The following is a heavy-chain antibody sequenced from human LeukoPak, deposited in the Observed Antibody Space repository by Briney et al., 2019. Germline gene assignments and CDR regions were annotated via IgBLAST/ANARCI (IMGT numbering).Heavy chain of an antibody. V-gene: IGHV1-69*04. D-gene: IGHD6-13*01. J-gene: IGHJ4*02. CDR2: IIPIFGIA. CDR1: GGTFSSYA. Sequence: SVKVSCKASGGTFSSYAISWVRQAPGQGLEWMGRIIPIFGIANYAQKFQGRVTITANKSTSTAYMELSSLRSEDTAVYYCAREADDGSSPLDYWGQGTLVTVSS. CDR3: AREADDGSSPLDY.